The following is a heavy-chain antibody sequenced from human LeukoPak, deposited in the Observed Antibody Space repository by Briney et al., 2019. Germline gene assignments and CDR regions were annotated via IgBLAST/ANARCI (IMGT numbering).Heavy chain of an antibody. J-gene: IGHJ3*02. CDR1: GGSISSYY. CDR2: IYYSGST. CDR3: ARLLLGTSDAFDI. V-gene: IGHV4-59*01. D-gene: IGHD7-27*01. Sequence: SETLSLTCTVSGGSISSYYWSWIRQPPGKGLEWIGYIYYSGSTNYNPSLKSRVTISVDTSKNQFSLKLSSVTAADTAVYYCARLLLGTSDAFDIWGQGTIVTVSS.